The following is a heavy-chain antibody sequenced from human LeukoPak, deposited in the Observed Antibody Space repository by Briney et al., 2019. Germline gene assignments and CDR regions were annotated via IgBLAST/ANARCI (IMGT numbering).Heavy chain of an antibody. V-gene: IGHV1-2*02. Sequence: GASVKVSCKASGYTFTGYYMHWVRQAPGQGLEWMGWIEPNSGGSNSAQKFQGRVTMTRDTSITTAYMELSRLRSDDSAVYYCARSPRGYCSGGSCQDYWGQGTLVTVSS. D-gene: IGHD2-15*01. J-gene: IGHJ4*02. CDR2: IEPNSGGS. CDR3: ARSPRGYCSGGSCQDY. CDR1: GYTFTGYY.